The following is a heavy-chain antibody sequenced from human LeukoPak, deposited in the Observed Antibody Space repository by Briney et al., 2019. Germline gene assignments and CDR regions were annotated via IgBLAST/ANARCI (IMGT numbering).Heavy chain of an antibody. CDR3: ARVIDLVEFDY. V-gene: IGHV4-59*01. CDR1: GGSTSSYY. J-gene: IGHJ4*02. D-gene: IGHD3-16*02. Sequence: SETLSLTCTVSGGSTSSYYWSWIRQPPGKGLEWIGYIYYSGSTNYNPSLKSRVTISVDTSKNQFSLKLSSVTAADTAVYYCARVIDLVEFDYWGQGTLVTVSS. CDR2: IYYSGST.